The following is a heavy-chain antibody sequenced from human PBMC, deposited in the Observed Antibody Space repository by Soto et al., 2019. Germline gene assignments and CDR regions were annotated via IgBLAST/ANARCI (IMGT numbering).Heavy chain of an antibody. D-gene: IGHD6-19*01. CDR3: AKGHIERTYSSGFDS. Sequence: EVQLLESGGGLVQPGGSLRLSCAASGFTFTNYAMIWVRQAPGEGLEWVSAISAGGGSTYYADSVKGRFTISRDNSKNTLFLQMNALRAEDAALYYCAKGHIERTYSSGFDSCVHGTLVTVSS. CDR2: ISAGGGST. CDR1: GFTFTNYA. J-gene: IGHJ4*01. V-gene: IGHV3-23*01.